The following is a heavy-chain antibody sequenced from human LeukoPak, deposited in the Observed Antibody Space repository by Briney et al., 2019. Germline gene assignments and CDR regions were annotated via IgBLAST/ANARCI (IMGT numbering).Heavy chain of an antibody. D-gene: IGHD3-10*02. CDR2: INPNSGGT. J-gene: IGHJ4*02. Sequence: ASVKVSCKASGYTFTGYYMHWVRQAPGQGLEWMGWINPNSGGTNSAQKFQGRVTMTRDTSISTAYMELSRLRSDDTAVYYCARDYLVRGVIAYYFDYWGQGTLVTVSS. CDR1: GYTFTGYY. V-gene: IGHV1-2*02. CDR3: ARDYLVRGVIAYYFDY.